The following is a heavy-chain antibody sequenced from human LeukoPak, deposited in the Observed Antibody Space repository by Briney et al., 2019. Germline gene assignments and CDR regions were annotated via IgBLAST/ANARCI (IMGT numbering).Heavy chain of an antibody. Sequence: SETLSLTCAVSGGSISSGGYSWSWIRQPPGKGLEWIGYIYHSGSTYYNPSLKSRVTISVDRSKNQFSLKLSSVTVADTAVYYCARGPRYSSSWYVLYWGQGTLVTVSS. J-gene: IGHJ4*02. CDR1: GGSISSGGYS. CDR2: IYHSGST. D-gene: IGHD6-13*01. CDR3: ARGPRYSSSWYVLY. V-gene: IGHV4-30-2*01.